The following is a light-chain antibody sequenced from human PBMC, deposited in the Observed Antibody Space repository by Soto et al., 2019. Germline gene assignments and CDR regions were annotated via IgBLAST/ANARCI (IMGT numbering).Light chain of an antibody. J-gene: IGLJ2*01. Sequence: QSALTQPASVSGSPGQSITISCTGTNSDIGRYKFVSWFRQHPGKAPKLMIFEGTNRPSGVSNRFSGSKSGNTASLTISGLQAEDEAIYFCSSSTNTNTLVIFGGGTQLTVL. V-gene: IGLV2-14*01. CDR3: SSSTNTNTLVI. CDR2: EGT. CDR1: NSDIGRYKF.